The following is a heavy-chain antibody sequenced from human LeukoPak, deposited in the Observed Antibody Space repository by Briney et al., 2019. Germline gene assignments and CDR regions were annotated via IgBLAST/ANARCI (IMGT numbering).Heavy chain of an antibody. CDR1: GGSISSYY. V-gene: IGHV4-59*08. Sequence: SETLSLTCTVSGGSISSYYWSWIRQPPGKGLEWIGYISSSGSTNYTPSLKSRVTISVDTSKNQFSLKLSSVTAADTAVHYCARLSLDTAKSYWYFHRWGRGTLVTVSS. J-gene: IGHJ2*01. CDR2: ISSSGST. D-gene: IGHD5-18*01. CDR3: ARLSLDTAKSYWYFHR.